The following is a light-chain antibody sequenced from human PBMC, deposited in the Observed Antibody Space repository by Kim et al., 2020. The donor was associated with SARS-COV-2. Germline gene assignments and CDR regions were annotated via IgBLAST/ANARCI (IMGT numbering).Light chain of an antibody. V-gene: IGKV1-9*01. CDR1: QGISSY. J-gene: IGKJ4*01. Sequence: IQLTQSPSSLSASVGDRVTITCRASQGISSYLAWYQQKPGKAPKLLIYAASTLQSGVPSRFSGSGSGTDFTLTISSLQTEDFATYDCQQLNSYPLTFGGGTKLEI. CDR2: AAS. CDR3: QQLNSYPLT.